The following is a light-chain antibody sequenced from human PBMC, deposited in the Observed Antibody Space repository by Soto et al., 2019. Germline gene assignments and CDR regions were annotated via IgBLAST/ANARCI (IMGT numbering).Light chain of an antibody. V-gene: IGKV2-28*01. Sequence: DLVMTQSPLSLPVTPGEPASISCRSSQSLLHSNGYNYLDWYLQTPGQSPQLLIYLGSNRASGVPDRFSGSGSGTDFTLKISRVEAEDVGVYYCLQALQTPSTFGQGTKLEIK. CDR2: LGS. CDR3: LQALQTPST. CDR1: QSLLHSNGYNY. J-gene: IGKJ2*02.